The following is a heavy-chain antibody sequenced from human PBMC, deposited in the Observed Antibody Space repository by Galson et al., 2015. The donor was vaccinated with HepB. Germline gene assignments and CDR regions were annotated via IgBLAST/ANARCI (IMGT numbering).Heavy chain of an antibody. CDR3: AKVWGKRLDQ. V-gene: IGHV3-23*01. J-gene: IGHJ4*02. D-gene: IGHD3-16*01. CDR1: GFTFSNYA. Sequence: SLRLSCAASGFTFSNYAMSWVRQAPGKGLEWVSAISGGGDSADSADSVKGRFTISRDNSKNTLYLQMNSLRAEDTAVYYCAKVWGKRLDQWGQGTLVTVTS. CDR2: ISGGGDSA.